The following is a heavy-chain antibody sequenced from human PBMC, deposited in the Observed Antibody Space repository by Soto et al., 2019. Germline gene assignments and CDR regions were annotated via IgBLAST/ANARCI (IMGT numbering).Heavy chain of an antibody. D-gene: IGHD3-16*01. CDR3: ASSPSFYYYYYMDV. CDR1: GFTFSSYW. J-gene: IGHJ6*03. V-gene: IGHV3-7*01. Sequence: PGGSLRLSCAASGFTFSSYWMSWVRQAPGKGLEWVANIKQDGSEKYYVDSVKGRFTISRDNAKNSLYLQKNSLRAEDTAVYYCASSPSFYYYYYMDVWGKGTTVTVSS. CDR2: IKQDGSEK.